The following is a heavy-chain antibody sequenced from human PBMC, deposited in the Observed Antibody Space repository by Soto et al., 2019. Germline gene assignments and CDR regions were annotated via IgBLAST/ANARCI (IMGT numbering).Heavy chain of an antibody. D-gene: IGHD3-10*01. Sequence: GGSLRLSCAASGFTFSSYAMSWVRQAPGKGLEWVSAISGSGGSTYYADSVKGRFTISRDNSKNTLYLQMNSLRAEDTAVYYCAKTGYGSGISISPYPFDPWGQGTLVTVSS. CDR2: ISGSGGST. CDR1: GFTFSSYA. J-gene: IGHJ5*02. V-gene: IGHV3-23*01. CDR3: AKTGYGSGISISPYPFDP.